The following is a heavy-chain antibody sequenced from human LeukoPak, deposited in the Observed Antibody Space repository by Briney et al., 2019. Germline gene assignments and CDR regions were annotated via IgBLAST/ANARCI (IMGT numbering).Heavy chain of an antibody. CDR3: ARDSDSTITLIYY. Sequence: GSSVKVSCKASGYTFTGYYMHWLRLAPGQGIEWMGWINPKSVGTNYAQKLQRRVTMTRDTTISTAHMGMSRFRSDNTAVYYCARDSDSTITLIYYWGQGTLVTVSS. D-gene: IGHD1-14*01. V-gene: IGHV1-2*02. CDR1: GYTFTGYY. J-gene: IGHJ4*02. CDR2: INPKSVGT.